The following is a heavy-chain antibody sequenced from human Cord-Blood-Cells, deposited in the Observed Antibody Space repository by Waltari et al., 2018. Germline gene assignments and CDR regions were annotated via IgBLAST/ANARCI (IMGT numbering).Heavy chain of an antibody. Sequence: QVQLRVSGPGLVQPSETLSLTCTVSGGSISSPYWSWIRQPPGKGLEWIGYIYYSGSTNYNPSLKSRVTISVDTSKNQFSLKLSSVTAADTAVYYCARVTGTRGYWGQGTLVTVSS. D-gene: IGHD1-7*01. V-gene: IGHV4-59*11. CDR2: IYYSGST. J-gene: IGHJ4*02. CDR1: GGSISSPY. CDR3: ARVTGTRGY.